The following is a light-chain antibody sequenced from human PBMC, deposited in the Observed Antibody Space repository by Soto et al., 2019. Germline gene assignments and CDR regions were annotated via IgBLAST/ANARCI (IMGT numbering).Light chain of an antibody. CDR2: DAS. Sequence: DIQMTQSPSSLSASIGDRVSFTCQASQDISKFLNWYQHKPGQAPSLLIYDASKSHFGVPSRFSGSRSGTEFTLTISSLQPDDFATYFCQQYHSYSPLTFGGGTKVDIK. CDR1: QDISKF. V-gene: IGKV1-33*01. CDR3: QQYHSYSPLT. J-gene: IGKJ4*01.